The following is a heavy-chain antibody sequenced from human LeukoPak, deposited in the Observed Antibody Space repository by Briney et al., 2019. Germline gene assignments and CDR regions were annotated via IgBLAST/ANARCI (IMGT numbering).Heavy chain of an antibody. CDR3: ARDRPYCSSTSCKDYYYYYMDV. J-gene: IGHJ6*03. V-gene: IGHV1-2*02. CDR1: GYTFTGYY. Sequence: ASVKVSCKASGYTFTGYYMRWVRQAPGQGLEWMGWINPNSGGTNYAQKFQGRVTMTRDTSISTAYMELSRLRSDDTAVYYCARDRPYCSSTSCKDYYYYYMDVWGKGTTVTVSS. CDR2: INPNSGGT. D-gene: IGHD2-2*01.